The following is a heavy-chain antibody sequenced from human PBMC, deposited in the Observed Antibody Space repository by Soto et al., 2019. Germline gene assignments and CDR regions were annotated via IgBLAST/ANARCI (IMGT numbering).Heavy chain of an antibody. CDR2: IIPIFRSA. Sequence: QVQLVQSGAEVKKPGSSVKVSCKASGGDFINYGISWVRQAPGQGLEWMGGIIPIFRSANYAQKCQGRVTIAADESTTTAYMELPTLTSEDTAVYYCARDRYYDGVGYHYESAYWGQGTLVTVSS. V-gene: IGHV1-69*01. J-gene: IGHJ4*02. CDR1: GGDFINYG. CDR3: ARDRYYDGVGYHYESAY. D-gene: IGHD3-22*01.